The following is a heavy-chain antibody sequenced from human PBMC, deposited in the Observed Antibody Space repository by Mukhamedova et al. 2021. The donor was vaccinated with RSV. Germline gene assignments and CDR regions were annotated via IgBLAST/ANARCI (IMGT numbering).Heavy chain of an antibody. D-gene: IGHD3-22*01. V-gene: IGHV3-74*03. Sequence: VSRISPDGSIRAYADSVKGRFTVSRDNAKDTQYLQMSSLRAEDTAMYYCTRDFDSISGYWGQGILVTVSS. J-gene: IGHJ4*02. CDR2: ISPDGSIR. CDR3: TRDFDSISGY.